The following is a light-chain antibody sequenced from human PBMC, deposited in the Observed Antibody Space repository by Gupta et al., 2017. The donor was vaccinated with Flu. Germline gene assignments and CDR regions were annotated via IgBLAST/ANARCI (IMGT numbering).Light chain of an antibody. CDR1: SSDVGGYNY. J-gene: IGLJ1*01. V-gene: IGLV2-8*01. CDR2: EVR. CDR3: SSYAGSNNYV. Sequence: SVTISCTGTSSDVGGYNYVSWYQQHPGKAPKLMSDEVRKRPAGVPDRFAGSKAGKTASLTVSGHQAEDEAYYYCSSYAGSNNYVFGTGTKVTVL.